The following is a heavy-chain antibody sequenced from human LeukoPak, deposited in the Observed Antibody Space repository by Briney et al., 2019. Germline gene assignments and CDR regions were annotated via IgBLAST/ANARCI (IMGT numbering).Heavy chain of an antibody. CDR3: AKDMGGGRGELLFGYFDY. Sequence: GGSLRLSCAASGFTFDDYAMHWVRQAPGKGLEWVSGISWNSGSIGYADSVKGRFTISRDNAKNSLYLHMNSLRAEDTALYYCAKDMGGGRGELLFGYFDYWGQGTLVTVSS. D-gene: IGHD2-21*02. CDR1: GFTFDDYA. CDR2: ISWNSGSI. V-gene: IGHV3-9*01. J-gene: IGHJ4*02.